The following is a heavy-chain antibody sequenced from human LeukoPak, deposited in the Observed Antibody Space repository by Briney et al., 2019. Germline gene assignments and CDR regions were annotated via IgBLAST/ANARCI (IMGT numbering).Heavy chain of an antibody. J-gene: IGHJ4*02. CDR3: ARNYYYDSTRLYYFDY. D-gene: IGHD3-22*01. V-gene: IGHV3-33*01. CDR2: IWYDGSNK. CDR1: GFTFSGYG. Sequence: GGSLRLSCAASGFTFSGYGMHWVRQAPGKGLEWVAVIWYDGSNKYYADSVKGRFTISRDNSKNTLYLQMNSLRAEDTAVYYCARNYYYDSTRLYYFDYWGQGTLVTVS.